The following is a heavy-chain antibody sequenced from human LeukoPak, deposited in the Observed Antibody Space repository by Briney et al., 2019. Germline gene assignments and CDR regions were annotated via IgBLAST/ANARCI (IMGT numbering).Heavy chain of an antibody. V-gene: IGHV4-59*08. D-gene: IGHD6-19*01. CDR1: GGSISSYY. J-gene: IGHJ4*02. CDR2: IYYSGST. Sequence: SETLSLTCTVSGGSISSYYWSWIRQPPGKGLEWIGYIYYSGSTNYNPSLKSRVTISVDTSKNQFSLELSSVTAADTAVYYCASPGPGSGWYTLGYWGQGTLVTVSS. CDR3: ASPGPGSGWYTLGY.